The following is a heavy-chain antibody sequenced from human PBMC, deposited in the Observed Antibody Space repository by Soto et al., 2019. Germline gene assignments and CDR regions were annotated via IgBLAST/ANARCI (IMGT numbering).Heavy chain of an antibody. CDR1: GFTFGKYA. CDR2: ISFSSRYK. J-gene: IGHJ5*02. V-gene: IGHV3-21*01. Sequence: GGSLRLSCAASGFTFGKYAMNWVRQAPGKGLEWVSYISFSSRYKYYADSLRGRYTVSRDDAKNSLYLQLNNLRAEDTAVYYCETGTYQPLLDPWGQGTLVTVSS. CDR3: ETGTYQPLLDP. D-gene: IGHD2-2*01.